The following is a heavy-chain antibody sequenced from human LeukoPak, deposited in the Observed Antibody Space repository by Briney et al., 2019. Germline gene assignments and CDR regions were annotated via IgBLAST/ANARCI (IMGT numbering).Heavy chain of an antibody. V-gene: IGHV3-30-3*01. CDR3: ARDAGAVAGTTYWYFDL. CDR2: ITYDGSNK. J-gene: IGHJ2*01. CDR1: GFTFSSHT. D-gene: IGHD6-19*01. Sequence: PGGSLRLSCAVSGFTFSSHTMYWVRQAPGKGLEWVAIITYDGSNKYYADSVKGRFTISRDNSKNTLYVQTNSLRAEDTAVYYCARDAGAVAGTTYWYFDLWGRGTLVTVSS.